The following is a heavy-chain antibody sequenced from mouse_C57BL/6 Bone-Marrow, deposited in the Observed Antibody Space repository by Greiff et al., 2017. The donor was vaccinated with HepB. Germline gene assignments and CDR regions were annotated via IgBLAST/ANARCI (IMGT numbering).Heavy chain of an antibody. CDR1: GFNIKDDY. V-gene: IGHV14-4*01. J-gene: IGHJ3*01. D-gene: IGHD4-1*01. CDR2: IDPENGDT. CDR3: TTLGTGTWGDAY. Sequence: EVQVVESGAELVRPGASVKLSCTASGFNIKDDYMHWVKQRPEQGLEWIGWIDPENGDTEYASKFQGKATITADTSSNTAYLQLSSLTSEDTAVYYCTTLGTGTWGDAYWGQGTLVTVSA.